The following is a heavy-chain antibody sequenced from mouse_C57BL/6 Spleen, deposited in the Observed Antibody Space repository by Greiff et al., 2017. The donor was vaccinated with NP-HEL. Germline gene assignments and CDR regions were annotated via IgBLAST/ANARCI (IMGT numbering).Heavy chain of an antibody. V-gene: IGHV7-3*01. D-gene: IGHD2-3*01. J-gene: IGHJ4*01. CDR3: ARSDGYYPYYYAMDY. CDR2: IRNKANGYKT. Sequence: EVKLVESGGGLVQPGGSLSLSCAASGFTFTDYYMSWVRQPPGKALEWLGFIRNKANGYKTEYSASVKGRFTISRDNSPSILYLQMNALRAEDSATYYCARSDGYYPYYYAMDYWGQGTSVTVSS. CDR1: GFTFTDYY.